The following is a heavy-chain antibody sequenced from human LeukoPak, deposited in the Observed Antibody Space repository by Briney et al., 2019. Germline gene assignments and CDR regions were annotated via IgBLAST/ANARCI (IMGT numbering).Heavy chain of an antibody. CDR2: IYYSGST. Sequence: PSETLSLTCTVSGGSISSSSYYWGWIRQPPGKGLEWIGSIYYSGSTYYNPSLKSRVTISVDTSKNQFSLKLSSVTAADTAVYYCASKNPYDFWSGYFEDYRGQGTLVTVSS. V-gene: IGHV4-39*01. D-gene: IGHD3-3*01. CDR1: GGSISSSSYY. CDR3: ASKNPYDFWSGYFEDY. J-gene: IGHJ4*02.